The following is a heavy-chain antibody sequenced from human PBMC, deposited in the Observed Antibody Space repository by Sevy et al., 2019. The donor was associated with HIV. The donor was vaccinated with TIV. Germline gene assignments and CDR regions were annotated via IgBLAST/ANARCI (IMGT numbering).Heavy chain of an antibody. CDR3: AKGYCSGGSCPRDYYYYGMDV. CDR2: ISGSGRST. V-gene: IGHV3-23*01. J-gene: IGHJ6*02. CDR1: GFTFSTYA. D-gene: IGHD2-15*01. Sequence: GGSLRLSCAASGFTFSTYAMNWVRQAPGKGLEWVSSISGSGRSTYYADSMEGRFTNSRHNSKNTLYRQMNSLRADDTAVYYCAKGYCSGGSCPRDYYYYGMDVWGQGTTVTVSS.